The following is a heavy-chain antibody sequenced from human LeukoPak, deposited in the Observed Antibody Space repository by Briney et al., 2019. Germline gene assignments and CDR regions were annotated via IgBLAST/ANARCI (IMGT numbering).Heavy chain of an antibody. CDR3: VRYISSWAETLLDY. J-gene: IGHJ4*02. V-gene: IGHV3-30*02. Sequence: GGSLRLSCAASGFTFSGYGMHWVCQAPGKGLEWVAFIRSDESTKYYADSVKGRFTISRYASKNTLYLEMNSLRPEDTALYYCVRYISSWAETLLDYWGQGPRVTVSS. CDR2: IRSDESTK. CDR1: GFTFSGYG. D-gene: IGHD6-13*01.